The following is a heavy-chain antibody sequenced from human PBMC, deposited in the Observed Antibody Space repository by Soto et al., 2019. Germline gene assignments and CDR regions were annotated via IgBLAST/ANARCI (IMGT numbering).Heavy chain of an antibody. V-gene: IGHV4-59*01. Sequence: AXATLSLTCTVSGGSISSYYWSWIRQPPGKGLEWIGYIYYSGSTNYNPSLKSRVTISVDTSKNQFSLKLSSVTAADTAVYYCARDAYGKDYWGQGTLVTVSS. D-gene: IGHD3-16*01. CDR2: IYYSGST. CDR3: ARDAYGKDY. J-gene: IGHJ4*02. CDR1: GGSISSYY.